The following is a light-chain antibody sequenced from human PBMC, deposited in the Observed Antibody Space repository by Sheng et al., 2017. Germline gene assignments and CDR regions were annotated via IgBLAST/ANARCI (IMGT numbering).Light chain of an antibody. Sequence: EIVLTQSPGTLALSPGERATLSCRASQSISNSYLTWYQQKPGQAPRLLIYGASTRATGIPDRFSGSWSGTDFTLTISRLEPEDFAVYYCQQYGSSLPWTFGQGTKVEIK. V-gene: IGKV3-20*01. CDR1: QSISNSY. CDR3: QQYGSSLPWT. CDR2: GAS. J-gene: IGKJ1*01.